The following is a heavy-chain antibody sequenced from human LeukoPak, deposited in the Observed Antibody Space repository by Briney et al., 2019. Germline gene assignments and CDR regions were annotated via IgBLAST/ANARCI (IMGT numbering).Heavy chain of an antibody. CDR2: ISGSGGST. D-gene: IGHD1-1*01. CDR1: GFTFSSCA. Sequence: GGSLRLSCAASGFTFSSCAMSWVRQAPGTGLEWVSTISGSGGSTNYADSVKGRFTISRDNSKNTLYLQMNSLRAEDTAVYYCAKGYVGDYWGQGTLVTVSS. J-gene: IGHJ4*02. V-gene: IGHV3-23*01. CDR3: AKGYVGDY.